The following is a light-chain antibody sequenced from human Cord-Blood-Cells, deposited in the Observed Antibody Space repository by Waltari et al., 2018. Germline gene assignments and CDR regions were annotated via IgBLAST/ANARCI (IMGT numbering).Light chain of an antibody. V-gene: IGLV2-14*01. CDR2: DVS. CDR3: SSYTSSSTLYV. CDR1: RSAVGGYNH. J-gene: IGLJ1*01. Sequence: HSALPPPASVSGSPGQSLTIPCTGTRSAVGGYNHVPCYQQHPGKAPKLIIYDVSNRPSGVSNRFSGSKSGNTASLTISGLQAEDEADYYCSSYTSSSTLYVFGTGTKVTVL.